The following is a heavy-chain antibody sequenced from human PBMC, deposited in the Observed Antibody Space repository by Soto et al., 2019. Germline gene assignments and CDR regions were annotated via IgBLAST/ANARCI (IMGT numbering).Heavy chain of an antibody. CDR3: ARVSWREKYGMDV. J-gene: IGHJ6*02. Sequence: GASLRLSCAASGLNFSDSYMSWIRQAPGKGREWISYITFSGNTVYYADSLMGRLTISRDNAKNSLYLQMNRLRAEDTAVYYCARVSWREKYGMDVWGQGTTVTVSS. CDR2: ITFSGNTV. CDR1: GLNFSDSY. V-gene: IGHV3-11*01.